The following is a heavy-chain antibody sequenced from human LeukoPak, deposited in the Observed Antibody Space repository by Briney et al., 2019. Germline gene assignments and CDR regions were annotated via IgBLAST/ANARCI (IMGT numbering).Heavy chain of an antibody. J-gene: IGHJ4*02. V-gene: IGHV4-59*11. D-gene: IGHD3-22*01. CDR1: GGSISGHY. CDR2: IYYSGST. CDR3: ARSSSGYYFDY. Sequence: SETLSLTCTVSGGSISGHYWSWIRQPPGKGLEWIGYIYYSGSTNYNPSLKSRVTISVDTSKNQFSLKLSSVTAADTAVYYCARSSSGYYFDYWGQGTLVTVSS.